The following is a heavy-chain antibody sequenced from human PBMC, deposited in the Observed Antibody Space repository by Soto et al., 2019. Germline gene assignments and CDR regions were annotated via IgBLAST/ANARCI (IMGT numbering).Heavy chain of an antibody. D-gene: IGHD6-6*01. V-gene: IGHV4-31*03. CDR3: ARDRSSSSSVLDY. J-gene: IGHJ4*02. Sequence: SETLSLTCTVSGGSISSGGYYWSWIRQHPGKGLEWIGYIYYSGSTYYNPSLKSRVTISVDTSKNQFSLKLSSVTTADTAVYYCARDRSSSSSVLDYWGQGTLVT. CDR1: GGSISSGGYY. CDR2: IYYSGST.